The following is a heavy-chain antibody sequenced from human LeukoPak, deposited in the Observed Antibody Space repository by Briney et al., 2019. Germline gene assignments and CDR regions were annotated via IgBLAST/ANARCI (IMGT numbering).Heavy chain of an antibody. CDR1: GFSFSDHY. Sequence: PGGSLRLSCAASGFSFSDHYMSWIRQAPGKGLEWVSYISSSRSFTDYADSVKGRFTISRDTAKNSLYLQMNSLRAEDTAVYYCARLRGYSYGLDYWRQGILVTVSS. CDR2: ISSSRSFT. D-gene: IGHD5-18*01. V-gene: IGHV3-11*03. J-gene: IGHJ4*02. CDR3: ARLRGYSYGLDY.